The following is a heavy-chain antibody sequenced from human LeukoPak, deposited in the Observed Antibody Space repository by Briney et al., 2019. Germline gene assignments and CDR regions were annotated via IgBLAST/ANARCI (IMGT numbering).Heavy chain of an antibody. CDR2: IYYSGST. CDR3: ARDQDTAEGWFDI. D-gene: IGHD5-18*01. J-gene: IGHJ3*02. CDR1: GGSISSSSYY. Sequence: PSETPSLTCTVSGGSISSSSYYWGWIRQPPGKGLEWIGSIYYSGSTYYNPSLKSRVTISVDTSKNQFSLKLSSVTAADTAVYYCARDQDTAEGWFDIWGQGTMVTVSS. V-gene: IGHV4-39*07.